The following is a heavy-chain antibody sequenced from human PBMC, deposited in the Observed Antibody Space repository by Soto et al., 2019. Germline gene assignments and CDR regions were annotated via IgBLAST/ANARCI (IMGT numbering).Heavy chain of an antibody. Sequence: QVQLQESGPGLVKPSQTLSLTCAISGDSVSSNSAAWNWIWQSPSRGLEWLGRTYYRSRWYNDYAVSVRSRITVNPDTSKNQFSLQLTSVTPEDTAVYYCAGTTSHYWYYMDVWGKGTTVTVSS. J-gene: IGHJ6*03. D-gene: IGHD1-7*01. V-gene: IGHV6-1*01. CDR1: GDSVSSNSAA. CDR2: TYYRSRWYN. CDR3: AGTTSHYWYYMDV.